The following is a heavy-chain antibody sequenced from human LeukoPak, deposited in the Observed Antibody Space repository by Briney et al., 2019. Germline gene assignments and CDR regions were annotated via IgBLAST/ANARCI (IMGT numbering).Heavy chain of an antibody. V-gene: IGHV3-74*01. CDR2: IYVDGRTT. J-gene: IGHJ5*02. CDR3: IRDFRSADL. Sequence: GGSLRLSCVASGFTFSSFAMNWDRQPPGKGLVWVSRIYVDGRTTNYADSVKGRFTISRDNAKNTVYLEMNSLSVEDTATYYCIRDFRSADLWGQGTLVTVTS. CDR1: GFTFSSFA.